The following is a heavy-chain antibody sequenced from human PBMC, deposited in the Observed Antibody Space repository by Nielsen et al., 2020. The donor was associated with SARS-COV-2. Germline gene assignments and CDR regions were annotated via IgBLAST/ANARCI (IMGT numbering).Heavy chain of an antibody. J-gene: IGHJ4*02. CDR3: ARDLGYCSSTSCWG. CDR1: GGSFSGYY. CDR2: INHSGST. V-gene: IGHV4-34*01. Sequence: SETLSLTCAVYGGSFSGYYWSWIRQPPGKGLEWIGEINHSGSTNYNPSLKSRVTISVDTSKNQFSLKLSSVTAADTAVYYCARDLGYCSSTSCWGWGQGTLVTVSS. D-gene: IGHD2-2*01.